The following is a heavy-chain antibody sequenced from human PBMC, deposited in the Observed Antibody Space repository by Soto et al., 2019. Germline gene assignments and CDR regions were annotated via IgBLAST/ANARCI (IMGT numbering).Heavy chain of an antibody. D-gene: IGHD4-17*01. CDR3: ARIASYGDILFDF. Sequence: EVQLVESGGGSVQPGGSLRLSCAASGFTFSDYNMNWVRQAPGKGLEWVSYISSRHTIYYADSVKGRFTISTDNAKNSLYLQMNGLRAEDTAVYYCARIASYGDILFDFWGQGMLVTVSS. CDR2: ISSRHTI. CDR1: GFTFSDYN. J-gene: IGHJ4*02. V-gene: IGHV3-48*01.